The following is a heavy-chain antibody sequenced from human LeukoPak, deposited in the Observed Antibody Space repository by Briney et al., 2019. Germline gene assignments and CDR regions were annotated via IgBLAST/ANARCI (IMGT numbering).Heavy chain of an antibody. Sequence: GGSLRLSCAASGFTLRSYDMSWVRQAPGKGLEWVAATSGSGVNSYYADSVRGRFTISRDNSQNTLYLQMDSLRAEDTALYYCAKEYSGYDFDYWRQGTLVTVSS. J-gene: IGHJ4*02. CDR1: GFTLRSYD. D-gene: IGHD5-12*01. CDR2: TSGSGVNS. V-gene: IGHV3-23*01. CDR3: AKEYSGYDFDY.